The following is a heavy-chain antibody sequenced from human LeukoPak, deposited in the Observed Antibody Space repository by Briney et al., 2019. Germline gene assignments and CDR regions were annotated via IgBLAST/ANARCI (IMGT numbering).Heavy chain of an antibody. CDR3: AKEGGYAGSWYEGYFDY. V-gene: IGHV3-23*01. D-gene: IGHD6-13*01. CDR2: VSVSSRTGYR. Sequence: GGSLRLSCTDSGFRLSDYAMNWVRQAPGKGLEWVSSVSVSSRTGYRDYADSVKGRFTISRDNSKNTVYLQMSSLRAEDTAVYYCAKEGGYAGSWYEGYFDYWGQGTLVIVSS. CDR1: GFRLSDYA. J-gene: IGHJ4*02.